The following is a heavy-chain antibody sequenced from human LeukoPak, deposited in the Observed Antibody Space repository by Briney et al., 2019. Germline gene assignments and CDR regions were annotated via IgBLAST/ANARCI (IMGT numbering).Heavy chain of an antibody. CDR1: GGSISSSSYY. D-gene: IGHD5/OR15-5a*01. CDR2: IYYSGST. CDR3: ARHSVYRFIYYFDY. V-gene: IGHV4-39*01. Sequence: PSETLSLTCTVSGGSISSSSYYWGWIRQPPGKGLEWIGTIYYSGSTYYNPSLKSRVTISVDTSKNQFSLKLSSVTAADTAIYYCARHSVYRFIYYFDYWGQGTLVTVSS. J-gene: IGHJ4*02.